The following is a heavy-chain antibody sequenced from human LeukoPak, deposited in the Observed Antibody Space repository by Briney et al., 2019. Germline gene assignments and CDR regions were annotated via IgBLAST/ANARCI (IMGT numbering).Heavy chain of an antibody. CDR3: ARRTYSNYVDY. CDR2: INHSGST. J-gene: IGHJ4*02. V-gene: IGHV4-34*01. D-gene: IGHD4-11*01. CDR1: GGSFSGYY. Sequence: SETLSLACAVYGGSFSGYYWNWIRQPPGKGLEWIGEINHSGSTNYNPSLKSRVTISVDTSKNQFSLKLSSVTAADTAVYFCARRTYSNYVDYWGQGTLVTVSS.